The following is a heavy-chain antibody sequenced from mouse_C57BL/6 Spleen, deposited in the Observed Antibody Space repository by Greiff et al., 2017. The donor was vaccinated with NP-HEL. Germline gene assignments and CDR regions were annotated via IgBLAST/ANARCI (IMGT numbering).Heavy chain of an antibody. CDR2: INPSSGYT. CDR1: GYTFTSYT. Sequence: VQLQQSGAELARPGASVKMSCKAPGYTFTSYTMHWVKQRPGQGLEWIGYINPSSGYTKYNQKFKDKATLTADKSSSTAYMQLSSLTSEDSAVYYCARDSSWFAYWGQGTLVTVSA. J-gene: IGHJ3*01. CDR3: ARDSSWFAY. D-gene: IGHD1-1*01. V-gene: IGHV1-4*01.